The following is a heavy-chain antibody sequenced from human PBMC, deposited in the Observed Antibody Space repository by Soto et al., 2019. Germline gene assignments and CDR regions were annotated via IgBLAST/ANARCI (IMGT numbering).Heavy chain of an antibody. D-gene: IGHD3-3*01. J-gene: IGHJ4*02. CDR2: ISSNGGST. CDR3: VKGRERFLEWLLADY. V-gene: IGHV3-64D*08. CDR1: GFTFSSYA. Sequence: GGSLRLSCSASGFTFSSYAMHWVRQAPGKGLEYVSAISSNGGSTYYADSVKGRFTISRDNSKNTLYLQMSSLRAEDTAVYYCVKGRERFLEWLLADYWGQGTLVTVSS.